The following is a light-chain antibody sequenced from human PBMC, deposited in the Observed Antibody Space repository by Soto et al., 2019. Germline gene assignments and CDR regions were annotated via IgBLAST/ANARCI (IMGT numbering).Light chain of an antibody. V-gene: IGLV1-40*01. J-gene: IGLJ1*01. CDR3: QSYDNTLSGPIYV. CDR2: GNT. CDR1: TSNIGAGYD. Sequence: QSVLTQPPSVSGALGQRVTTSCTGITSNIGAGYDAHWYQLLPGRAPKLLIYGNTNRPSGVPDRFSGSKSATSASLAITGLQAEDEAIYYCQSYDNTLSGPIYVFGTGTKVTVL.